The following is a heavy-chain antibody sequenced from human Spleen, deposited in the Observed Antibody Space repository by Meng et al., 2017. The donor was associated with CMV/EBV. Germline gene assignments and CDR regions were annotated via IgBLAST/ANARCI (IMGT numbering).Heavy chain of an antibody. D-gene: IGHD4-23*01. CDR1: GFTFSSYA. CDR3: ARNSGNFDL. J-gene: IGHJ2*01. V-gene: IGHV3-33*08. Sequence: GGSLRLSCAASGFTFSSYAMHWVRQAPGKGLEWVAFIRYDGSNKYYADSVKGRFTISRDNAKSSLYLQMNSLRDEDTAVYYCARNSGNFDLWGRGTLVTVSS. CDR2: IRYDGSNK.